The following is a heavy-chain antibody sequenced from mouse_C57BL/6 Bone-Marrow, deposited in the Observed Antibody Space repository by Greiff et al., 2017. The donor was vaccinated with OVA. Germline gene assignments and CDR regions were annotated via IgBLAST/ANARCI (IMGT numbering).Heavy chain of an antibody. V-gene: IGHV1-26*01. D-gene: IGHD1-1*02. CDR2: INPNNGGT. CDR1: GYTFTDYY. Sequence: EVQLQQSGPELVKPGASVKISCKASGYTFTDYYMNWVKQSHGKSLEWIGDINPNNGGTSYNQKFKGKATLTVDKSSSTAYMELRSLTAEDSAVYYCARGGYGDMDYWGQGTSVTVSS. CDR3: ARGGYGDMDY. J-gene: IGHJ4*01.